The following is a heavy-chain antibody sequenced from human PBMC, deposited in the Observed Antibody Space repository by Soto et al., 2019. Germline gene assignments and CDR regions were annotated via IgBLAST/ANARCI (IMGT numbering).Heavy chain of an antibody. CDR1: GGSISSSSYY. CDR2: IYYSGST. CDR3: ARHVGIVATYYYYMDV. J-gene: IGHJ6*03. D-gene: IGHD5-12*01. Sequence: SETLSLTCTVSGGSISSSSYYWGWIRQPPGKGLEWIGSIYYSGSTYYNPSLKSRVTISVDTSKNQFSLKLSSVTAADTAVYYCARHVGIVATYYYYMDVWGKGTTVTVSS. V-gene: IGHV4-39*01.